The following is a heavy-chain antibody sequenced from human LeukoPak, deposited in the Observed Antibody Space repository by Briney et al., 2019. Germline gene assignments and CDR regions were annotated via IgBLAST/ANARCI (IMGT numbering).Heavy chain of an antibody. V-gene: IGHV1-46*01. J-gene: IGHJ3*02. CDR1: GYTFTSYY. CDR3: ARWARQYYDSSGYLGGDAFDI. CDR2: INPSGGST. Sequence: GASVKVSCKASGYTFTSYYMHWVRQAPGQALEWMGIINPSGGSTSYAQKFQGRVTMTRDMSTSTVYMELSSLRSEDTAVYYCARWARQYYDSSGYLGGDAFDIWGQGTMVTVSS. D-gene: IGHD3-22*01.